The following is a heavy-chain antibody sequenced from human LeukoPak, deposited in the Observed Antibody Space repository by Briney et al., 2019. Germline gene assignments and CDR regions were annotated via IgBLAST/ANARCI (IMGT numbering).Heavy chain of an antibody. J-gene: IGHJ4*02. V-gene: IGHV3-23*01. CDR1: GLAFCSYA. CDR3: ADYGVSGVRNNFY. D-gene: IGHD3-3*01. Sequence: GGSLRLSCTASGLAFCSYAMSWVRQAPGKGLEWVSTISVASSTFYADSVKGRFTISRDNSRNTVYLQMTSLRADDTAVYYCADYGVSGVRNNFYWGQGTLVTVSS. CDR2: ISVASST.